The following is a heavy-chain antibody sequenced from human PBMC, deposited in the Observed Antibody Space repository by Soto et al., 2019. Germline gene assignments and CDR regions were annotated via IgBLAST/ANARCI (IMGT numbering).Heavy chain of an antibody. CDR2: ISYDGSNK. CDR1: GFTFSSYA. J-gene: IGHJ4*02. D-gene: IGHD3-9*01. CDR3: ARAHLNYDIWTGPFDY. V-gene: IGHV3-30-3*01. Sequence: PGGSLRLSCAASGFTFSSYAMHWVRQAPGKGLEWVAVISYDGSNKYYADSVKGRFTISRDNSKNTLYLQMNSLRAEDTAVYYCARAHLNYDIWTGPFDYWGQGTLVTVSS.